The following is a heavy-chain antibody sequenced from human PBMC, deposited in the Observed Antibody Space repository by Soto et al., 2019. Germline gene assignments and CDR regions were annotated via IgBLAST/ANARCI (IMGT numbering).Heavy chain of an antibody. CDR2: ISSSSSTI. J-gene: IGHJ6*03. V-gene: IGHV3-48*01. Sequence: GGSLRLSCAASGFTFSSCSMNWVRQAPGKGLEWVSYISSSSSTIYYADSVKGRFTISRDNAKNSLYLQMNSLRAEDTAVYYCARDLADVKYCSGGSCYYMDVWGKGTTVTVSS. D-gene: IGHD2-15*01. CDR1: GFTFSSCS. CDR3: ARDLADVKYCSGGSCYYMDV.